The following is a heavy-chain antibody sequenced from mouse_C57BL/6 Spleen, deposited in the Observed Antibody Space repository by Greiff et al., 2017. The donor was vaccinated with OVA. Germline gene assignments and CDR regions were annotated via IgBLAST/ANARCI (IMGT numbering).Heavy chain of an antibody. V-gene: IGHV3-6*01. D-gene: IGHD1-1*01. CDR3: ARTVVARNYFDY. CDR2: ISYDGSN. J-gene: IGHJ2*01. Sequence: DVQLQESGPGLVKPSQSLSLTCSVTGYSITSGYYWNWLRQFPGKKLEWMGYISYDGSNNYNPSLKNRISITRDTSKNQFFLKLNSVTTEDTATYYCARTVVARNYFDYWGQGTTLTVSS. CDR1: GYSITSGYY.